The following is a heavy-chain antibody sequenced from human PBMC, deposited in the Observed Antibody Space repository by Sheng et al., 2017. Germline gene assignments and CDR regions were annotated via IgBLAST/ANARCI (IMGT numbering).Heavy chain of an antibody. CDR2: IRYDGSNK. D-gene: IGHD2-2*01. Sequence: QVQLVESGGGVVQPGGSLRLSCAASGFTFSSYGMHWVRQAPGKGLEWVAFIRYDGSNKYYADSVKGRFTISRDNSKNTLYLQMNSLRAEDTAVYYCAKDNDIVVVPAAGDAFDIWGQGTMVTVSS. J-gene: IGHJ3*02. V-gene: IGHV3-30*02. CDR1: GFTFSSYG. CDR3: AKDNDIVVVPAAGDAFDI.